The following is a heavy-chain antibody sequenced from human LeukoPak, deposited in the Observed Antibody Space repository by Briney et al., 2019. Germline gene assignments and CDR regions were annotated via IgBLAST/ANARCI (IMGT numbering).Heavy chain of an antibody. Sequence: GGSLRLSCAASGFTFSSYAMSWVRQAPGKGLEWVSAISGSGGSTYYTDSVKGRFTISRDNAKYTLFLQMNNLGAEDTAVYYCAKDRGAPDFYYYYYGMDVWGQGTTVTVSS. CDR2: ISGSGGST. J-gene: IGHJ6*02. CDR1: GFTFSSYA. V-gene: IGHV3-23*01. D-gene: IGHD1-14*01. CDR3: AKDRGAPDFYYYYYGMDV.